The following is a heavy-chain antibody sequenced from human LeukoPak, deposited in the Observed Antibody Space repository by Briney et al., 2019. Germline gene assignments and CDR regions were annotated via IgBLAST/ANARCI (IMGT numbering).Heavy chain of an antibody. D-gene: IGHD3-10*01. CDR1: GITFSSYN. CDR3: ARDSGDGSGTYYPYGMDV. V-gene: IGHV3-21*01. Sequence: GGSLRLSCAASGITFSSYNMNWVRQAPGKGLEWVSSMNRSSIYIYYADSVKGRFTISRDNAENSLSLQMNSLRAEDTAVYYCARDSGDGSGTYYPYGMDVWGQGTTVTVSS. J-gene: IGHJ6*02. CDR2: MNRSSIYI.